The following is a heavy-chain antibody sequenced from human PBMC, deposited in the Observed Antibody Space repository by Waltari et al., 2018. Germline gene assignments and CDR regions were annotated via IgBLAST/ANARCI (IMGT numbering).Heavy chain of an antibody. Sequence: QLQLQESGPGLVKPSETLSLTCTVSGGSISSSSYYWGWIRQPPGKGLELIGSIYYSWSTYYNPSLKSRVTISVDTSKNQFSLKLSSVTAADTAVYYCATQIVVVVAATGNWFDPWGQGTLVTVSS. CDR2: IYYSWST. D-gene: IGHD2-15*01. CDR3: ATQIVVVVAATGNWFDP. CDR1: GGSISSSSYY. V-gene: IGHV4-39*01. J-gene: IGHJ5*02.